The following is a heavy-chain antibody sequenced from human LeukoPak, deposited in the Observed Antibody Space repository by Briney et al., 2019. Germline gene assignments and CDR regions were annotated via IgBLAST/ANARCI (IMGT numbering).Heavy chain of an antibody. CDR3: AKDAGTTVTYIDY. V-gene: IGHV3-9*01. CDR1: GFTFDDYA. D-gene: IGHD4-17*01. J-gene: IGHJ4*02. CDR2: ISWNSGSI. Sequence: PGGSLRLSCAASGFTFDDYAMHWVRQAPGKGLEWVSGISWNSGSIGYADSVKGRFTISRDNAKNSLYLQMNSLRAEDTALYYCAKDAGTTVTYIDYWGQGTLVTVSS.